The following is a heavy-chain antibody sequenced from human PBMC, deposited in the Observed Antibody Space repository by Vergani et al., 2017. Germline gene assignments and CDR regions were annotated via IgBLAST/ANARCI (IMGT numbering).Heavy chain of an antibody. Sequence: EVQLLESGGGLVQPGGSLRLSCAASGFTFSSYSMNWVRQAPGKGLEWVSYISSSSSTIYYADSVKGRFTISRDNAKNSLYLQMNSLRAEDTAVYYCAGTMMRGDWGQGTLVTVSS. CDR1: GFTFSSYS. D-gene: IGHD3-10*01. V-gene: IGHV3-48*04. CDR2: ISSSSSTI. J-gene: IGHJ4*02. CDR3: AGTMMRGD.